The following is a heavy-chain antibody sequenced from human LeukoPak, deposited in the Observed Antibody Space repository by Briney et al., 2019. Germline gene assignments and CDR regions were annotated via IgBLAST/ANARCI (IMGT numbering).Heavy chain of an antibody. Sequence: GASVKVSCKASGYTFTSYDINWVRQAPGQGLEWMGWMNPYSGNTGYAQKFQGRVNMTRKTFISTAYMELSSLRSEDTAVYYCARGVAATGEFDYWGQGTLVTVSS. J-gene: IGHJ4*02. V-gene: IGHV1-8*01. CDR1: GYTFTSYD. CDR2: MNPYSGNT. D-gene: IGHD6-19*01. CDR3: ARGVAATGEFDY.